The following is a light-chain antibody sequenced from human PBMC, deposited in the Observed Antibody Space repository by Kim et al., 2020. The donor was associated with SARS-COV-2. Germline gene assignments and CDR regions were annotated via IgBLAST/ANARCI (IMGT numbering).Light chain of an antibody. J-gene: IGKJ4*01. V-gene: IGKV1-39*01. CDR3: QQSYTSPLT. CDR1: QSISNY. CDR2: AAS. Sequence: ASVGDRVTITCRASQSISNYLNWYQQKPGKAPKFLIYAASSLQSGVPSRFSGSGSGTDFTLTISSLQPEDFATYYCQQSYTSPLTFGGGTKLEI.